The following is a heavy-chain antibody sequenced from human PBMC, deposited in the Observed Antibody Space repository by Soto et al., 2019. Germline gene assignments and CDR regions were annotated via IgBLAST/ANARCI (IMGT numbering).Heavy chain of an antibody. J-gene: IGHJ6*03. CDR3: ARVSKGTTVTTFNYYYYMDV. CDR2: IKQDGSEK. V-gene: IGHV3-7*01. Sequence: EVQLVESGGGLVQPGGSLRLSCAASGFTFSSYWMSWVRQAPGKGLEWVANIKQDGSEKYYVDSVKGRFTISRDNAKNSLYLQMNSLRAEDTAVYYCARVSKGTTVTTFNYYYYMDVWGKGTTVTVS. CDR1: GFTFSSYW. D-gene: IGHD4-17*01.